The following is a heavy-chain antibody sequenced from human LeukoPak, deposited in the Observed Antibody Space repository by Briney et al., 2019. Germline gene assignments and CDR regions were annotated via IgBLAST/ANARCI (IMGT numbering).Heavy chain of an antibody. V-gene: IGHV4-39*07. CDR1: GGSISSSSYY. J-gene: IGHJ4*02. CDR2: IYYSGST. CDR3: AREMATNFDY. D-gene: IGHD5-24*01. Sequence: PSETPSLTCTVSGGSISSSSYYWGWIRQPPGKGLEWIGSIYYSGSTYYNPSLKSRVTISVDTSKNQFSLKLSSVTAADTAVYYCAREMATNFDYWGQGTLVTVSS.